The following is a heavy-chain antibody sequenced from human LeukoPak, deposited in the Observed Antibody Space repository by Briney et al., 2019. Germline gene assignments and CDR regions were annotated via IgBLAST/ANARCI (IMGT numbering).Heavy chain of an antibody. Sequence: GGSLRLSCAASGFTFSNACMSWVRQAPGKGLEWVGRIKSKTDGGTTDYAAPVKGRFTISRHDSKNRLYLQMNSLKMEDTAVYHCTTDPIVVVPAMDYWGQGTLVTVSS. CDR3: TTDPIVVVPAMDY. CDR2: IKSKTDGGTT. J-gene: IGHJ4*02. CDR1: GFTFSNAC. D-gene: IGHD2-21*02. V-gene: IGHV3-15*05.